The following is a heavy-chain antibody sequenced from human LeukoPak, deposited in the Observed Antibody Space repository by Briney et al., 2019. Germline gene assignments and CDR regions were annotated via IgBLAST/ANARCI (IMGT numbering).Heavy chain of an antibody. D-gene: IGHD3-22*01. V-gene: IGHV3-23*01. CDR3: ATDYYDRSGDYTVDY. CDR2: ISGTGDTT. CDR1: GFTFRDYA. J-gene: IGHJ4*02. Sequence: GGSLRLSCAASGFTFRDYAMSWVRQAPGKGLAWVSVISGTGDTTHYADSVKGGLTISRDNSQNTVFLQMNSLRAEDTAVYYCATDYYDRSGDYTVDYWGQGSPVTVSS.